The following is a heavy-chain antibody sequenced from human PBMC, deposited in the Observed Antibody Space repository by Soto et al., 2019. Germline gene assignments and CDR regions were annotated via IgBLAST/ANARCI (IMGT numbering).Heavy chain of an antibody. J-gene: IGHJ6*02. CDR1: GYTFTSYD. CDR2: MNPNNGNT. D-gene: IGHD3-22*01. Sequence: ASVKVSCKASGYTFTSYDINWVRQATGQGLEWMGWMNPNNGNTNYAQKFQGRVTMTRNTSTSTAYMELRSLRSDDTAVYYCARDSRYYDSSGYYPIYGMDVWGQGTTVTVSS. CDR3: ARDSRYYDSSGYYPIYGMDV. V-gene: IGHV1-8*01.